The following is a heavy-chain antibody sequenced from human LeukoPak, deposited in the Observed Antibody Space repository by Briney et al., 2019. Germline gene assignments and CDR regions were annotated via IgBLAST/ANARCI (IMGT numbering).Heavy chain of an antibody. J-gene: IGHJ4*02. CDR2: IYPDDSDT. CDR3: ATPYPREYCSSTTCYFNY. D-gene: IGHD2-2*01. V-gene: IGHV5-51*01. CDR1: GYSFTSYW. Sequence: GESLKISCQGSGYSFTSYWIGWVRQMPGNGLEWMGIIYPDDSDTRYSPSFQGQVTISADKSISTAYLQWSSLKASDTAMYYCATPYPREYCSSTTCYFNYWGQGTLVTVSS.